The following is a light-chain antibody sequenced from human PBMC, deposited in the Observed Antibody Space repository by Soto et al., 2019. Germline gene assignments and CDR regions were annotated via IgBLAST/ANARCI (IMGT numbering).Light chain of an antibody. Sequence: EIVLTQSPGTLSLSPGERATLSCRASQSVSSSYLDWYQQKPGQAPRLLIYGASSRATGIPDRFSGSGSGTDFTLTISRLEPEDFAVYYCQQYGSLLTFCGGTKVEIK. CDR3: QQYGSLLT. CDR2: GAS. CDR1: QSVSSSY. J-gene: IGKJ4*01. V-gene: IGKV3-20*01.